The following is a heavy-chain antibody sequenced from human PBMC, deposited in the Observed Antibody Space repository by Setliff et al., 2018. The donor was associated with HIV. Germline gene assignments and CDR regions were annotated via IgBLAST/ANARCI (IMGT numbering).Heavy chain of an antibody. V-gene: IGHV3-7*01. CDR1: GFTFNNYW. CDR3: ARDGLEGDMAGRQRTYAFGY. D-gene: IGHD2-15*01. CDR2: IKQDGSEK. Sequence: GGSLRLSCVASGFTFNNYWMNWVRQAPGKGLEWVANIKQDGSEKYYVDSVKGRFTISRDNAKNSLYLQMDSLRAEDTAVYYCARDGLEGDMAGRQRTYAFGYWGQGTLVTVSS. J-gene: IGHJ4*02.